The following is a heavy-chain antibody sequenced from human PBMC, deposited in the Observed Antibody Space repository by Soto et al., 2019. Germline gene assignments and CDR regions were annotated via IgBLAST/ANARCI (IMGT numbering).Heavy chain of an antibody. CDR1: GYTFTSYG. V-gene: IGHV1-18*01. J-gene: IGHJ6*02. D-gene: IGHD3-22*01. CDR3: ASSYYYDSSGYHNYGMDV. Sequence: GASVKVSCKASGYTFTSYGIRWVRQAPGQGLEWMGWISAYNGNTNYAQKLQGRVTMTTDTSTSTAYMELRSLRSDDTAVYYCASSYYYDSSGYHNYGMDVWGQGTTVTVSS. CDR2: ISAYNGNT.